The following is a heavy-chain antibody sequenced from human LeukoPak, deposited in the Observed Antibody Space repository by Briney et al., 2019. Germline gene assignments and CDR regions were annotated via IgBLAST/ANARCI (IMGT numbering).Heavy chain of an antibody. CDR2: ISSSGSTI. J-gene: IGHJ4*02. Sequence: PGGSLRLSCAASGFTFSSYEMNWVRQAPRKGLEWVSYISSSGSTIYYADSVKGRFTISRDNAKNSLYLQMNSLRAEDTAVYYCARPYSSSSDYWGQGTLVTVSS. CDR3: ARPYSSSSDY. V-gene: IGHV3-48*03. D-gene: IGHD6-6*01. CDR1: GFTFSSYE.